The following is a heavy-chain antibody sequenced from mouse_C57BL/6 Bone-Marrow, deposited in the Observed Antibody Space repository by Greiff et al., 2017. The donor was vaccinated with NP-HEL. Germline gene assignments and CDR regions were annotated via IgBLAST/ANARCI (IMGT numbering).Heavy chain of an antibody. CDR1: GYTFTSYG. D-gene: IGHD1-1*01. CDR2: IYPRSGNT. V-gene: IGHV1-81*01. Sequence: QVQLQQSGAELARPGASVKLSCKASGYTFTSYGISWVKQRTGQGLEWIGEIYPRSGNTYYNEKFKGKATLTADKSSSTAYMELRSLTSEDSAVYFCARGGIYYYGSSSYYAMDYWGQGTSVTVSS. CDR3: ARGGIYYYGSSSYYAMDY. J-gene: IGHJ4*01.